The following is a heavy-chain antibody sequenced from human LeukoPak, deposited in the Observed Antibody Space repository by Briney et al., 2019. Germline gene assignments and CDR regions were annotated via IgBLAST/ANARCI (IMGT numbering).Heavy chain of an antibody. CDR3: ARSTSSSWYWARTIDLALDY. J-gene: IGHJ4*02. CDR2: ISYDGSNK. CDR1: GFTFSSYA. Sequence: GGSLRLSCAASGFTFSSYAMHWVRQAPGKGLEWVAVISYDGSNKYYADSVKGRFTISRDNSKNTLYLQMNSLRAEDTAVYYCARSTSSSWYWARTIDLALDYWGQGTLVTVSS. D-gene: IGHD6-13*01. V-gene: IGHV3-30-3*01.